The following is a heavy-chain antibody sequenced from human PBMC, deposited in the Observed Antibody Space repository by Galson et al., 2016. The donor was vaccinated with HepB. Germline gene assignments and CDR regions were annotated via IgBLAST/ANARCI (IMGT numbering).Heavy chain of an antibody. V-gene: IGHV3-23*01. CDR2: ISGSGGSA. CDR1: GFTFRSHA. J-gene: IGHJ6*02. CDR3: VKGEYCSSTRCPYPPPMYSYYGLDV. D-gene: IGHD6-6*01. Sequence: SLRLSCAASGFTFRSHAMTWVRQAPGKGLEWLSAISGSGGSAHYADSVRGRFTISRDNSKNTLYLQMNSVRADDTAIYYCVKGEYCSSTRCPYPPPMYSYYGLDVWGQGTTVTVSS.